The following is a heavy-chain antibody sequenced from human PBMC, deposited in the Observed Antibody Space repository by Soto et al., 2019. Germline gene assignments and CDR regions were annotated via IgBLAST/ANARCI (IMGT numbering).Heavy chain of an antibody. V-gene: IGHV4-31*03. Sequence: QVQLQESGPGLVKPSQTLSLTCTVSGGSISTGGYYWTWIRQHPGKGLEWIGYIYYSGSTYYNPSLKSRVTIAVDTSKNQFSLKLSSVTAADTAVYYCARGLSVTLFDNWGQGTLVTVSS. J-gene: IGHJ4*02. D-gene: IGHD4-17*01. CDR3: ARGLSVTLFDN. CDR1: GGSISTGGYY. CDR2: IYYSGST.